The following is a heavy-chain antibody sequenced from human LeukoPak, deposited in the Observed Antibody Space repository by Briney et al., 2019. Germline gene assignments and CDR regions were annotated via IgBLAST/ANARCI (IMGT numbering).Heavy chain of an antibody. J-gene: IGHJ6*02. CDR1: GFTFSSYS. D-gene: IGHD3-22*01. CDR3: ARAVVTYYYYYYGMDV. CDR2: ISSSSSYI. V-gene: IGHV3-21*01. Sequence: PGGSLRLSCAASGFTFSSYSMNWVRQAPGKGLEWVSSISSSSSYIYYADSVKGRFTISRDNAENSLYLQMNSLRAEDTAVYYCARAVVTYYYYYYGMDVWGQGTTVTVSS.